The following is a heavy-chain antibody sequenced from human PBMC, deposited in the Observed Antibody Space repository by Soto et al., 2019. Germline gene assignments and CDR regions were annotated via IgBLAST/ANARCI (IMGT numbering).Heavy chain of an antibody. V-gene: IGHV4-39*01. CDR3: ARHREAAAGSRAEYFQH. D-gene: IGHD6-13*01. CDR2: IYYSGST. J-gene: IGHJ1*01. Sequence: QLQLQESGPGLVKPSETLSLTCTVSGGSISSSSYYWGWIRQPPGKGLEWIGSIYYSGSTYYNPSLKSRVTISVDTSKNQFSLQLSSVTAADTAVYYCARHREAAAGSRAEYFQHWGQGTLVTVSS. CDR1: GGSISSSSYY.